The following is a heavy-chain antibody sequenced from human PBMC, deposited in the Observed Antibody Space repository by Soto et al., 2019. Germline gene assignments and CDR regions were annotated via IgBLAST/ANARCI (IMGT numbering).Heavy chain of an antibody. D-gene: IGHD2-15*01. CDR3: AGAGYCTGGSCYMGYYYGMDV. Sequence: QVQLQESGPGLVKPSETLSLTCTVSGGSISSYYWSWIRQPAGKVLEWIGRIYTSGSTNYNPSLKSRGTMSVDTSKNQFTLKLRSAAAADTAVYYCAGAGYCTGGSCYMGYYYGMDVWGQGTTVTVSS. V-gene: IGHV4-4*07. CDR1: GGSISSYY. J-gene: IGHJ6*02. CDR2: IYTSGST.